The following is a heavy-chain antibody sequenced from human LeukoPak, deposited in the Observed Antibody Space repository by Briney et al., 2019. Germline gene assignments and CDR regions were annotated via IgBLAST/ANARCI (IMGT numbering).Heavy chain of an antibody. Sequence: GESLKISCKGSGYRFTSYWIGWVRQMPGKGLEWMGIIYPGDSDTRYSPSFQGQVTISADKSISTAYLQWSSLKASDTAMYYCARRGVDSSGYADAFDIWGQGTMVTVSS. CDR2: IYPGDSDT. CDR1: GYRFTSYW. J-gene: IGHJ3*02. D-gene: IGHD3-22*01. CDR3: ARRGVDSSGYADAFDI. V-gene: IGHV5-51*01.